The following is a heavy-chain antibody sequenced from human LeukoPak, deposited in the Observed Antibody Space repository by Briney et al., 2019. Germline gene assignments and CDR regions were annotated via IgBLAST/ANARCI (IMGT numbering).Heavy chain of an antibody. CDR2: ISSSSSNI. D-gene: IGHD3-16*01. V-gene: IGHV3-21*01. Sequence: GGSLSLSCAASGFTFSSYSMNWVRQAPGQGLEWVSSISSSSSNIVYADSVKGRFTESRDNAKNSRYLQMRSLRAEDMGVYYCARDPGLGVAARGNDVFYIWGQGTMVTVSS. J-gene: IGHJ3*02. CDR3: ARDPGLGVAARGNDVFYI. CDR1: GFTFSSYS.